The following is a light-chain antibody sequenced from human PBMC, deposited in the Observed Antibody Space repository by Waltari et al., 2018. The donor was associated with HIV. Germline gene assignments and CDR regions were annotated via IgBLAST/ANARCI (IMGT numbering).Light chain of an antibody. V-gene: IGLV2-11*01. CDR1: SSDVGGYNY. J-gene: IGLJ2*01. CDR2: DVN. Sequence: QSALTQPRSVSGSPGQSVTISCTGTSSDVGGYNYVSWYQQHPGKAPKLIIYDVNNRTSGVPDRVPGAESGNTASLTIAGLQAEDEADYDCCSYGGSYTSVFGGGTQLTVL. CDR3: CSYGGSYTSV.